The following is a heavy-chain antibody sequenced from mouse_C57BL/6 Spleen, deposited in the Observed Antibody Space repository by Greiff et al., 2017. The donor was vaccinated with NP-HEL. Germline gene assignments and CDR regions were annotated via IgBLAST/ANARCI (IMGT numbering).Heavy chain of an antibody. V-gene: IGHV1-81*01. J-gene: IGHJ3*01. D-gene: IGHD2-5*01. Sequence: QVQLKQSGAELARPGASVKLSCKASGYTFTSYGISWVKQRTGQGLEWIGEIYPRSGNTYYNEKFKGKATLTADKSASTAYMELRSLTSEDSAVYFCARETDSNSFAYWGQGTLVTVSA. CDR2: IYPRSGNT. CDR3: ARETDSNSFAY. CDR1: GYTFTSYG.